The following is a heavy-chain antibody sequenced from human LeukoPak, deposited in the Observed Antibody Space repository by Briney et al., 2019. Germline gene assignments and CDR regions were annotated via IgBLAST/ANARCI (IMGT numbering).Heavy chain of an antibody. Sequence: QLGGSLRLSCGASGFTFTSYAMSWIRQAPGKGLEWVSAISGGGENTYYGDSVKGRFTISRDNAKNTLYLQMTSLRAEDTATYYCAKPRAMTTGVGRYFDLWGRGTLVTVSS. V-gene: IGHV3-23*01. J-gene: IGHJ2*01. CDR2: ISGGGENT. D-gene: IGHD1-1*01. CDR3: AKPRAMTTGVGRYFDL. CDR1: GFTFTSYA.